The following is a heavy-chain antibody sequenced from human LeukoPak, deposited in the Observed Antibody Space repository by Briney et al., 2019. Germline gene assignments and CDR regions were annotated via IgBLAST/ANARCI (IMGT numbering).Heavy chain of an antibody. CDR3: ARNSHMVRGVIIMRRANWFDP. V-gene: IGHV4-34*01. D-gene: IGHD3-10*01. CDR2: INHSGST. CDR1: GGSISSYY. J-gene: IGHJ5*02. Sequence: KPSETLSLTCTVSGGSISSYYWSWIRQPPGKGLEWIGEINHSGSTNYNPSLKSRVTISVDTSKNQFSLKLSSVTAADTAVYYCARNSHMVRGVIIMRRANWFDPWGQGTLVTVSS.